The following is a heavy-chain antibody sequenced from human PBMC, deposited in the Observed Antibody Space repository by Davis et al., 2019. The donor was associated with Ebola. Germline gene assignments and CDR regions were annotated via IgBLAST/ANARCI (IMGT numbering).Heavy chain of an antibody. CDR3: AKDRVRFDY. J-gene: IGHJ4*02. Sequence: PGGPLRLSCAASGFTSSTTTMNWVRQAPGKGLEWVLSFTGSGGSTYYADSVKGRFTISRDNSKNPLYLQMNSLRAEDTAVYYCAKDRVRFDYWGQGTLVTVSS. CDR1: GFTSSTTT. D-gene: IGHD3-10*01. V-gene: IGHV3-23*01. CDR2: FTGSGGST.